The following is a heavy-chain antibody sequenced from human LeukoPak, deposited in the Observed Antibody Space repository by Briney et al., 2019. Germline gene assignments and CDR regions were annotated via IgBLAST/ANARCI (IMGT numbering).Heavy chain of an antibody. CDR1: GGSFSGYY. D-gene: IGHD3-10*01. V-gene: IGHV4-34*01. J-gene: IGHJ4*02. Sequence: SETLSLTCAVYGGSFSGYYWSWIRQPPGKGLEWIGEINHSGSTNYNPSLKSRVTISVDTSKNQFSLKLSSVTAADTAVYYCARGPYYYGSGSYVPRQFDYWGQGTLVTISS. CDR2: INHSGST. CDR3: ARGPYYYGSGSYVPRQFDY.